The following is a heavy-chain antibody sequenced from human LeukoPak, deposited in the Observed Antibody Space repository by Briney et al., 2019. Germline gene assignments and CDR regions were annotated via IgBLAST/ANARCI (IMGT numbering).Heavy chain of an antibody. CDR2: IRHDGTET. CDR1: GFTFSNYA. CDR3: AKANRDHLSHYYGVDV. Sequence: PGGSLRLSCAASGFTFSNYAMYWVRQPPGKGSESVAPIRHDGTETYHADSVKGRFTISRDDSKSTFYLQMNSLRPEDTAVYYCAKANRDHLSHYYGVDVWGPGTTV. D-gene: IGHD3-10*01. J-gene: IGHJ6*02. V-gene: IGHV3-30*02.